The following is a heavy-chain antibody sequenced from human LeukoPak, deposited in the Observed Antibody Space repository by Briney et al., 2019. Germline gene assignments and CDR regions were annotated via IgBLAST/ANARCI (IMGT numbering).Heavy chain of an antibody. D-gene: IGHD3-10*01. CDR1: RGSFSGYY. Sequence: SETLSVTRAVYRGSFSGYYWSGIRQPPGKGLEWIGEINHSGSTNYNPSLKSRVTISVDTSKNQFSLKLSSVTAADTAVYYCAREAVLLWFGELLSYNWFDPWGQGTLVTVSS. J-gene: IGHJ5*02. CDR2: INHSGST. CDR3: AREAVLLWFGELLSYNWFDP. V-gene: IGHV4-34*01.